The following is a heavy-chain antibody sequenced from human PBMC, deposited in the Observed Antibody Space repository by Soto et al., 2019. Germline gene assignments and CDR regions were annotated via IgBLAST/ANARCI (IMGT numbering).Heavy chain of an antibody. J-gene: IGHJ6*03. CDR1: GYTFTSYA. D-gene: IGHD3-3*01. Sequence: AAVKVSCWASGYTFTSYAMHWVRQAPGQRLECMGWINAGNGNTKYSQKFQGRVTITRDTSASTAYMELSSLRSEDTAVYYCARVTFDFWLEATNYYYFMDVWVKGTTVTVSS. CDR3: ARVTFDFWLEATNYYYFMDV. CDR2: INAGNGNT. V-gene: IGHV1-3*01.